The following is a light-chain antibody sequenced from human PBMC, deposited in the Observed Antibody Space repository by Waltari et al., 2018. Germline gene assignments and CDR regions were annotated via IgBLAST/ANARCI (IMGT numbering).Light chain of an antibody. CDR2: EVS. J-gene: IGLJ1*01. CDR3: SSYTRSSTLV. CDR1: SSDDGGYNY. Sequence: QSALTPPASVSRSPGQSITTSCPGTSSDDGGYNYVPWYQQHPVKAPKLMIYEVSNRPSGVSNRFSGSKSGNTASLTISGLQAEDEADYYCSSYTRSSTLVFGTGTKVTVL. V-gene: IGLV2-14*01.